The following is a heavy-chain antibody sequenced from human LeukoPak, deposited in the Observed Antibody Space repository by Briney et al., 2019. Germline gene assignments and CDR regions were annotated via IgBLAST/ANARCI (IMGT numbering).Heavy chain of an antibody. CDR3: ARWGGDCSSTSCYGEHFDY. Sequence: ASVKVSCKASGYTFTGYYMQWVRQAPGQGLEWMGWINPNSGGTNYAQKFQGRVTMTRDTSISTAYMELSRLRSDDTAVYYCARWGGDCSSTSCYGEHFDYWGQGTLVTVSS. J-gene: IGHJ4*02. CDR1: GYTFTGYY. D-gene: IGHD2-2*01. CDR2: INPNSGGT. V-gene: IGHV1-2*02.